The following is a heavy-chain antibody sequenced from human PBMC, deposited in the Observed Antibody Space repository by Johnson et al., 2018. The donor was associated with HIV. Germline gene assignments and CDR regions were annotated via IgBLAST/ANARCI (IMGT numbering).Heavy chain of an antibody. Sequence: VLLVESGGGVVQPGGSLRLSCAASGFTVSSNYMSWVRQAPGKGLEWVSVIYSGGSTYYADSVQGRFTISRDNSKNTLYLQMNSLRAEDTAVYYCAREGTVSYGGAFDIWGQGTMVTVSS. D-gene: IGHD4-17*01. CDR3: AREGTVSYGGAFDI. CDR2: IYSGGST. CDR1: GFTVSSNY. J-gene: IGHJ3*02. V-gene: IGHV3-53*01.